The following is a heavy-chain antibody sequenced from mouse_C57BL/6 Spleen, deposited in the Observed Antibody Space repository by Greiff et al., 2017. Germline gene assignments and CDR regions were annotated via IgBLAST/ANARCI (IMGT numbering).Heavy chain of an antibody. CDR2: FYPGDGDT. CDR1: GYAFSSSW. Sequence: VQLQESGPELVKPGASVKISCKASGYAFSSSWMNWVKQRPGKGLEWIGRFYPGDGDTNYNGKFKGKATLTADKSSSTAYMQRSSLTSEDSAVXYCGRFIITTVVAFDYWGQGTTLTVSS. D-gene: IGHD1-1*01. J-gene: IGHJ2*01. CDR3: GRFIITTVVAFDY. V-gene: IGHV1-82*01.